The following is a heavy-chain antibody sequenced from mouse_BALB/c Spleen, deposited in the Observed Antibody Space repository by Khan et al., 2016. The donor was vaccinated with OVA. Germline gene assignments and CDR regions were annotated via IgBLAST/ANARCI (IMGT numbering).Heavy chain of an antibody. Sequence: QVQLKQSGAELAKPGASVKMSCKASGYTFTTYWMHWVKQRPGQGLEWIGYINPPSGYTDYNEKFKDRATLSADKSSSTAYMQLSSLTSEDSAVYYCTRDRSDYWGQGTTLTVSS. J-gene: IGHJ2*01. V-gene: IGHV1-7*01. CDR2: INPPSGYT. CDR1: GYTFTTYW. CDR3: TRDRSDY.